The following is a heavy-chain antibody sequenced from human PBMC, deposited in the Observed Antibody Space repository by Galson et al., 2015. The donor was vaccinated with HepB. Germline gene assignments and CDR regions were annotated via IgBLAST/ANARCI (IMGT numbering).Heavy chain of an antibody. Sequence: SLRLSCAASGFTFDDYGMSWVRQAPGKGLEWVSGINWNGGSTGYADSVKGRFTISRDNAKNSLYLQMNSLRAEDTALYHCARDSDHYDSSGYPHFPFRFWGQGTLVTVSS. CDR1: GFTFDDYG. V-gene: IGHV3-20*01. CDR2: INWNGGST. J-gene: IGHJ1*01. CDR3: ARDSDHYDSSGYPHFPFRF. D-gene: IGHD3-22*01.